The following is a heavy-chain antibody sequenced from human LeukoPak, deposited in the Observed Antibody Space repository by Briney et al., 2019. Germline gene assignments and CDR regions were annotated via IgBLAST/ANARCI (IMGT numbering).Heavy chain of an antibody. CDR3: ARWGYFDSSGYFVAEY. Sequence: SETLSLTCTVSGGSITSYYWSWIRQPPGKGLEWIGYIYYSGSTNYNPSLKSRVTISVDTSKNQFSLKLTSVTAADTAVYYCARWGYFDSSGYFVAEYRGQGTLVTVSS. J-gene: IGHJ4*02. CDR1: GGSITSYY. CDR2: IYYSGST. D-gene: IGHD3-22*01. V-gene: IGHV4-59*08.